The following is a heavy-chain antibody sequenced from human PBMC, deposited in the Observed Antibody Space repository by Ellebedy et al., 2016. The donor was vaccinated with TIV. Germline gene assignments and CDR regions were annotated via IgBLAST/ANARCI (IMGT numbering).Heavy chain of an antibody. CDR2: IKQDGSEK. V-gene: IGHV3-7*01. Sequence: PGGSLRLSCAASGFTFSNYWMTWVRQAPGKGPECVANIKQDGSEKYYVDSVKGRFTISRENAQNSLYLQMNNLRDGDTAVYYCAREIVDIVSTDWCFDLWGRGTLVTVAS. J-gene: IGHJ2*01. CDR3: AREIVDIVSTDWCFDL. D-gene: IGHD5/OR15-5a*01. CDR1: GFTFSNYW.